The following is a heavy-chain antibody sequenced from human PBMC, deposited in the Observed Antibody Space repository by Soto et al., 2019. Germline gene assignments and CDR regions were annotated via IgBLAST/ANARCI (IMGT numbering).Heavy chain of an antibody. J-gene: IGHJ5*02. CDR1: GGSISSSSYY. V-gene: IGHV4-39*01. CDR2: IYYSGST. D-gene: IGHD2-2*01. Sequence: PSETLSLTCTVSGGSISSSSYYWGWIRQPPGKGLEWIGSIYYSGSTYYNPSLKSRVTISVDTSKNQFSLKLSSVTAADTAVYYCARRYCSSTSCYPHQNWFDPWGQGTLVTVS. CDR3: ARRYCSSTSCYPHQNWFDP.